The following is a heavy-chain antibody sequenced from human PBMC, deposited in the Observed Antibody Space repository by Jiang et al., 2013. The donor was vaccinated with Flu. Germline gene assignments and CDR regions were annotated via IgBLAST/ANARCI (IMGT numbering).Heavy chain of an antibody. D-gene: IGHD5-18*01. CDR2: IIPIFGTS. CDR3: ARRGSVDTAMVTFST. V-gene: IGHV1-69*01. Sequence: CGAEVKKPGSSVRVSCKASGGTFTSYAISWVRQAPGQGLEWMGGIIPIFGTSDFAQKFQGRLTITADEHDSTSTAYMELSNLSSEDTAVYYCARRGSVDTAMVTFSTWGQGTLVTVSS. J-gene: IGHJ4*02. CDR1: GGTFTSYA.